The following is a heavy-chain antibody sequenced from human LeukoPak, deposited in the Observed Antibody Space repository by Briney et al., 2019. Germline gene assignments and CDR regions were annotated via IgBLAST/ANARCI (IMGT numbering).Heavy chain of an antibody. D-gene: IGHD6-6*01. CDR3: ARRSTIAARFFDS. CDR2: IYPGDSDT. CDR1: GYSFTNYW. J-gene: IGHJ4*02. Sequence: GESLKISCKGSGYSFTNYWIAWERQMPGKGLEWMGIIYPGDSDTIYSPSFRGQVTISVDRSFNAAYMQWSSLKASDTAMYYCARRSTIAARFFDSWGQGTLVTVSS. V-gene: IGHV5-51*01.